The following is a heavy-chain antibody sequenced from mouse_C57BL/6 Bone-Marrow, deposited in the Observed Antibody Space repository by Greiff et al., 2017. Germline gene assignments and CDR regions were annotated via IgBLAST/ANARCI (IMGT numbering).Heavy chain of an antibody. V-gene: IGHV1-52*01. Sequence: QVQLQQPGAELVRPGSSVKLSCKASGYTFTSYWMHWVKQRPIQGLEWIGNIDPSDSENHYNQKFKDKATLTVDKSSSTAYMQLSSLTSEDSAVYYCARSTTVVEDWFAYWGQGTLVTVSA. CDR2: IDPSDSEN. J-gene: IGHJ3*01. CDR3: ARSTTVVEDWFAY. D-gene: IGHD1-1*01. CDR1: GYTFTSYW.